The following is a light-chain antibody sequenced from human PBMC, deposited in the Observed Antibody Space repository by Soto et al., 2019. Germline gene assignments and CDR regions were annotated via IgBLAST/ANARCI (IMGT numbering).Light chain of an antibody. CDR3: QQYHSYPVT. CDR1: QGISTF. CDR2: GAS. V-gene: IGKV1-16*02. J-gene: IGKJ4*01. Sequence: DIQMTQSPSSLSASVGDTVTITCRASQGISTFLAWFQQKPGKAPKSLIYGASSLQSGVPSKFSGSGSDTYFTLTISSLQPEDSATYFCQQYHSYPVTFGGGTKVEIK.